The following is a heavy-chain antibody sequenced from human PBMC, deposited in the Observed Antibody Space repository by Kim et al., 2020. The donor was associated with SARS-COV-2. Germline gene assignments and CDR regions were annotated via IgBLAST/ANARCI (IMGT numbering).Heavy chain of an antibody. CDR3: GRGFSDLGYSYYYMDV. Sequence: DDGKGRFTISQDDAKKSLYLQMNSLRDEDTAVYYCGRGFSDLGYSYYYMDVWGQGTTVTVSS. J-gene: IGHJ6*02. V-gene: IGHV3-48*02. D-gene: IGHD1-1*01.